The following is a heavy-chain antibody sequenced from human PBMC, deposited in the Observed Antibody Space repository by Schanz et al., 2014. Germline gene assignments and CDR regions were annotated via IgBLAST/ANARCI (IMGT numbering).Heavy chain of an antibody. CDR3: AKDLYNYGIFDS. Sequence: EVQLLESGGGLVQPGESLRLSCAASGFSFSSYTMSWVRQAPGKGLQWVSSLSGDGGTTHYADSVKGRFTISRDNAKNSLSLQMDRLRDEDTAVYYCAKDLYNYGIFDSWGQGTLVTVSS. V-gene: IGHV3-23*01. J-gene: IGHJ5*01. CDR1: GFSFSSYT. CDR2: LSGDGGTT. D-gene: IGHD3-16*01.